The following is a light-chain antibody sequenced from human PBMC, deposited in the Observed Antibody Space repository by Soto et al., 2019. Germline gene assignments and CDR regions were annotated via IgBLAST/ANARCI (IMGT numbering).Light chain of an antibody. Sequence: EIVLTQSPSTLSLSPGERATLSCRASQYFSSSLAWYQQKPGQAPRLLIYDASNRATGIPARFSGSGSGTDFTLTISSLEPEDFAIYFCQQRSDWPRITFGQGTRLEIK. CDR1: QYFSSS. V-gene: IGKV3-11*01. CDR2: DAS. CDR3: QQRSDWPRIT. J-gene: IGKJ5*01.